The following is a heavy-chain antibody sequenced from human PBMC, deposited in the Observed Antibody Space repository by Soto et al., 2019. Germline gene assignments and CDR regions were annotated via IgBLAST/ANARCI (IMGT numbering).Heavy chain of an antibody. J-gene: IGHJ4*02. CDR3: VRVDGDYHDGNGYLGRH. V-gene: IGHV3-74*01. CDR2: IKSDGSGT. Sequence: EVQLVESGGGLVQLGGSLRLSCEASGFTFRTYWMHWVRQAPGKGLVWVSRIKSDGSGTYYADSVEGRFTISRDNAQNPLYLTMNSLRAADTAVYYCVRVDGDYHDGNGYLGRHWGQGTLVTVSS. CDR1: GFTFRTYW. D-gene: IGHD3-22*01.